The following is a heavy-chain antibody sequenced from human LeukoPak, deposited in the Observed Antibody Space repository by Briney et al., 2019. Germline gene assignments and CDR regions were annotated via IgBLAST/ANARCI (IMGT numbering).Heavy chain of an antibody. Sequence: GGSLRLSCAGFGFTFSNYAMSWVRQAPGKGLVWVSGFSGSGSTYYADSVKGRFTISRDNSKNTLYLQMNSLRAEDTAVYYCAKDRTTAPRIIDYWGQGTLVTVSS. D-gene: IGHD1-1*01. CDR1: GFTFSNYA. V-gene: IGHV3-23*01. CDR3: AKDRTTAPRIIDY. J-gene: IGHJ4*02. CDR2: FSGSGST.